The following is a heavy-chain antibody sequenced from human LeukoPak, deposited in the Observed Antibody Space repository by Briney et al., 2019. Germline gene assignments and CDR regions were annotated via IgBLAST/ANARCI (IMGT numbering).Heavy chain of an antibody. CDR1: GFTFSSFW. D-gene: IGHD5-18*01. CDR2: IKQDGSER. V-gene: IGHV3-7*03. Sequence: GALSLSCAASGFTFSSFWMNWVRQAPGKGLEWVANIKQDGSERNYVDSVKGRSTISRDNAKNSLFLQMNSLRVEDTAVYYCARGGTRGYSPVDYWGQGILVTVSS. CDR3: ARGGTRGYSPVDY. J-gene: IGHJ4*02.